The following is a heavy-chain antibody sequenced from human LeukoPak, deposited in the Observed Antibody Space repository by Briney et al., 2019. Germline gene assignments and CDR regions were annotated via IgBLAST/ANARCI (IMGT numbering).Heavy chain of an antibody. V-gene: IGHV3-30*18. D-gene: IGHD5-18*01. CDR2: ISYDGSNK. Sequence: PGGSLRLSCAASGFTFSSYGMHWVRQAPGKGLEWVAVISYDGSNKYYADSVKGRFTISRDNSKNTLYLQMNSLRAEDTAVYYCAKVKHSYGRDYFDYWGQGTLVTVSS. CDR1: GFTFSSYG. J-gene: IGHJ4*02. CDR3: AKVKHSYGRDYFDY.